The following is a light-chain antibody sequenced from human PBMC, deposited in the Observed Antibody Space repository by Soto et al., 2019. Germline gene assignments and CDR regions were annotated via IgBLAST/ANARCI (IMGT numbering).Light chain of an antibody. CDR2: KAS. CDR3: QHYHSYSEA. Sequence: DIQMTHSPSTLSGCVGDIVTITCRASQTISSWLAWYQQKPGKAPKLLIYKASTLKSGVPSRSSGSGSGTEFTLTISSLQPGDFATYYCQHYHSYSEAFGQGTKVDIK. CDR1: QTISSW. J-gene: IGKJ1*01. V-gene: IGKV1-5*03.